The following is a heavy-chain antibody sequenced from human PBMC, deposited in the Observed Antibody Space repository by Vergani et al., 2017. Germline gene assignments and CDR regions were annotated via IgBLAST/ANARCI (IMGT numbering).Heavy chain of an antibody. CDR3: AKEIRPGSSGTFEGFDS. J-gene: IGHJ3*02. Sequence: VQLVESGGGVVQPGRSLRLSCAASGFTFDAYAMHWVRQAPGKGLEWVSGISWNSGSIGYADSVKGRFTISRDNAKNSLYLKMNSLRAEDTALYYCAKEIRPGSSGTFEGFDSWGEGTMVTVS. CDR1: GFTFDAYA. CDR2: ISWNSGSI. V-gene: IGHV3-9*01. D-gene: IGHD5-12*01.